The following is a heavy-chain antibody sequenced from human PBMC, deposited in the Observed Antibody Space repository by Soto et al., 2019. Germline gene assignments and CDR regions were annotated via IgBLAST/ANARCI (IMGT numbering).Heavy chain of an antibody. V-gene: IGHV3-15*01. J-gene: IGHJ4*02. CDR2: IKSKTDGGTT. D-gene: IGHD2-2*01. CDR3: TTSPREYQLPPAYFDY. Sequence: GGSLRLSCAASGFTFSNAWMSWVRQAPGKGLEWVGRIKSKTDGGTTDYAAPVKGRFTISRDDSKNTLYLQMNSLKTEDTAVYYCTTSPREYQLPPAYFDYWGQGTLVAVSS. CDR1: GFTFSNAW.